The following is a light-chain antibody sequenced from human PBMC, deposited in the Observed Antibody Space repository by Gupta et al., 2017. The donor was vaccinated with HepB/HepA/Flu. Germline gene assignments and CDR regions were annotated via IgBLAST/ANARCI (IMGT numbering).Light chain of an antibody. CDR2: LGS. CDR1: QSLPHSNGYNY. Sequence: IVMTQSPLSLPVTPGQPASISCRSSQSLPHSNGYNYLDWYLQKPGQSPQLLIYLGSNRASGVPDRFSGSGSGTEFTLKISRVEAEDVGVYYCMQALQTPRAFGQGTKVEIK. V-gene: IGKV2-28*01. CDR3: MQALQTPRA. J-gene: IGKJ1*01.